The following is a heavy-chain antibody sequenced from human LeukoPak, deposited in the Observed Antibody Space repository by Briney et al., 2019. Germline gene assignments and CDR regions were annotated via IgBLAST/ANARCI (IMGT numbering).Heavy chain of an antibody. V-gene: IGHV4-59*08. CDR3: ARGPGGSSSSDFDY. D-gene: IGHD6-6*01. Sequence: PSETLSLTSTVSGGSISGYYWSWIRQPPGKGLEWIGYIYYSGSTNYNPSLKSRVTISVDTSKNQFSLKLSSVTAADTAVYYCARGPGGSSSSDFDYWGQGTLVTVSS. J-gene: IGHJ4*02. CDR2: IYYSGST. CDR1: GGSISGYY.